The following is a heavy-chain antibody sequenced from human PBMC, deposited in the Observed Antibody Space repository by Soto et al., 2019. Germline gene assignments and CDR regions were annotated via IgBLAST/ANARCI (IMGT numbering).Heavy chain of an antibody. CDR2: IYYSGST. CDR3: ARDLGSGLLDY. Sequence: SETLSPTCTVSGGSLRRYYWSWIRQPPGKGLEWIGYIYYSGSTNYNPSLKGRVTISVDTSKNQFSLKLSSVTAADTAVYYCARDLGSGLLDYWGQGTLVTVSS. V-gene: IGHV4-59*01. CDR1: GGSLRRYY. D-gene: IGHD3-22*01. J-gene: IGHJ4*02.